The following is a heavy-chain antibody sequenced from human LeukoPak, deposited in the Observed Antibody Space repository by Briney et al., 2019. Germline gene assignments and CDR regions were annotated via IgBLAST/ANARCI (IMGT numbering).Heavy chain of an antibody. Sequence: KPSETLSLTCTVSGGSISSSSYYWGWIRQPPGKGLEWIGSIYYSGSTFYKPSLKSRVTISVDTSKNQFSLKLTSVTAADTALYYCARHELNTSWFGVNAFDIWGQGTMVTVSS. V-gene: IGHV4-39*01. CDR1: GGSISSSSYY. CDR3: ARHELNTSWFGVNAFDI. CDR2: IYYSGST. J-gene: IGHJ3*02. D-gene: IGHD3-10*01.